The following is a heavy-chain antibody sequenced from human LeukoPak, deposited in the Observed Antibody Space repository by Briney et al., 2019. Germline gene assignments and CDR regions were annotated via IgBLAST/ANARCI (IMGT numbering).Heavy chain of an antibody. J-gene: IGHJ4*02. V-gene: IGHV4-59*01. CDR1: GAFISSYY. CDR2: IYYSGST. Sequence: SETLSLTCTVSGAFISSYYWSWIRQPPGKGLEWIGYIYYSGSTNYNPSLKSRVTISADTSNNQFSLKLSSVTAADTAVYYCARTYPMTSGSLDYWGQGTLVTVSS. CDR3: ARTYPMTSGSLDY. D-gene: IGHD3-10*01.